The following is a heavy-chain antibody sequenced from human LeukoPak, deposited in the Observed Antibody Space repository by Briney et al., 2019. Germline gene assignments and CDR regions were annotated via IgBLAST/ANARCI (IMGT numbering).Heavy chain of an antibody. CDR2: IYYSGST. V-gene: IGHV4-59*01. Sequence: SETLSLTCTVAGGSISSYYWSWIRQPPGKGLEWIGYIYYSGSTNYNPSLKSRVTISVDTSKNQSSLKLSSVTAADTAVYYCAREKGYYDSSGYWAGNFDYWGQGTLVTVSS. J-gene: IGHJ4*02. CDR3: AREKGYYDSSGYWAGNFDY. CDR1: GGSISSYY. D-gene: IGHD3-22*01.